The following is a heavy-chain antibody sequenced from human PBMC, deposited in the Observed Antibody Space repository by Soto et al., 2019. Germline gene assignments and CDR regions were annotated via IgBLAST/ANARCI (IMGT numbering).Heavy chain of an antibody. J-gene: IGHJ6*02. CDR1: GGTFSSYA. CDR2: IIPIFGTA. Sequence: VASVKVSCKASGGTFSSYAISWVRQAPGQGLEWMGGIIPIFGTANYAQKFQGRVTITADESTSTAYMELSSLRSEDTAVYYCARDLRDCSSTSCYFLGTEFRSYYYYGMDVWGQGTTVTVSS. CDR3: ARDLRDCSSTSCYFLGTEFRSYYYYGMDV. D-gene: IGHD2-2*01. V-gene: IGHV1-69*13.